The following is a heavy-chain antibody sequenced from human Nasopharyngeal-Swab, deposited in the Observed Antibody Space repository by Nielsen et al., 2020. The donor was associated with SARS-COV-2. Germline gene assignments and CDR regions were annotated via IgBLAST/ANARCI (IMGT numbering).Heavy chain of an antibody. V-gene: IGHV1-46*01. CDR2: INPSGGST. CDR1: GYTFTSYY. D-gene: IGHD3-3*01. CDR3: ARGSLRFLEWSYYYYYMDV. Sequence: ASVKVSCKATGYTFTSYYMHWVRQAPGQGLEWMGIINPSGGSTSYAQKFQGRVIMTRDTSTSTVYMELSSLRSEDTAVYYCARGSLRFLEWSYYYYYMDVWGKGTTVTVSS. J-gene: IGHJ6*03.